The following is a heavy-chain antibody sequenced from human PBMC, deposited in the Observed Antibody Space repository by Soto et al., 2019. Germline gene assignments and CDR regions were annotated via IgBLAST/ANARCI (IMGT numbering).Heavy chain of an antibody. Sequence: QLQLQESGSGLVEPSQTLSLTCVVSGVSISSGGFSWSWIRQPPGKGLEWIGYIYHTGITNYNPSFRRRVTNSVDRAENQFSLRLTSVTAAGKALYYCARGCHYRTGALDSWGQGTKVTVSS. D-gene: IGHD3-16*02. V-gene: IGHV4-30-2*01. CDR1: GVSISSGGFS. CDR2: IYHTGIT. J-gene: IGHJ3*02. CDR3: ARGCHYRTGALDS.